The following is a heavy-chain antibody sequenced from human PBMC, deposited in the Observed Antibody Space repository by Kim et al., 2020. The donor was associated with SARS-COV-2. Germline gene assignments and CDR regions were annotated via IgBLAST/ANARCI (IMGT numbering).Heavy chain of an antibody. D-gene: IGHD3-22*01. CDR3: ARLGYYDSSGHFDY. Sequence: AGSVKGRFTISRDNGKNSLYLQMNSLRAEDTAVYYCARLGYYDSSGHFDYWGQGTLVTVSS. J-gene: IGHJ4*02. V-gene: IGHV3-21*01.